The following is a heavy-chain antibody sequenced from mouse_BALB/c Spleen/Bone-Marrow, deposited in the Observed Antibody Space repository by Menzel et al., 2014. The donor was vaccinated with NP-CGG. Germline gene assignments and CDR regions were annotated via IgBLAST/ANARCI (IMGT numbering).Heavy chain of an antibody. CDR3: ARDKGRVFFDY. Sequence: EVQLVESGGSLVQPGGSLRLSCATSGFTFTDYYMNWVRQPPGKALEWLGFIRNKANGYTTEYSASVKGRFTISRDNSQNILYLQMNTLRAEDSATYYCARDKGRVFFDYWGQGTTLTVSS. CDR2: IRNKANGYTT. V-gene: IGHV7-3*02. J-gene: IGHJ2*01. CDR1: GFTFTDYY.